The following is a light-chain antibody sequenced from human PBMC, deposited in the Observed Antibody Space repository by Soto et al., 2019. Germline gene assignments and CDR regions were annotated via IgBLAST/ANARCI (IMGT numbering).Light chain of an antibody. CDR2: GAS. J-gene: IGKJ1*01. CDR1: QRVTSNY. Sequence: ETVLTQSLGTLSLSPGERATLSCRASQRVTSNYLAWYQQKPGQAPRLLIFGASIRDTGIPDRFSGSGSGTDFTLTISRLEPEDFAVYYCHQYGSSPGTFGQGTKVEIK. CDR3: HQYGSSPGT. V-gene: IGKV3-20*01.